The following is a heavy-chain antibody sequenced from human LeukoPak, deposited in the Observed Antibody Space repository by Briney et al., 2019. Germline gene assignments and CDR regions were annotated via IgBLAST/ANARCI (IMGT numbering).Heavy chain of an antibody. Sequence: SEILSLTCTVSGGSISNYYWSWIRQPPGKGLEWIGYIYYSGSTNYNPSLKSRVTISVDTSKNQFSLKLYSVTAADTAVYYCARDPSTYGGYGYYFDYWGQGTLVTVSS. CDR3: ARDPSTYGGYGYYFDY. V-gene: IGHV4-59*01. CDR1: GGSISNYY. CDR2: IYYSGST. D-gene: IGHD5-12*01. J-gene: IGHJ4*02.